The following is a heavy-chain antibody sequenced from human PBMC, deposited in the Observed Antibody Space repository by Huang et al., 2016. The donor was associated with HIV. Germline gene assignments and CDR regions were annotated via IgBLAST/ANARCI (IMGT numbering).Heavy chain of an antibody. Sequence: QLRESGPGLVTPSETLSLTCSASGTSMTSSTFYWGWFRQPPGRGLGLIGSGYFLGNTYYNPSLKRRVTISIDTANKQYSMRLTSVTAADTAVYFCAREVRSVDTDRPDGYYYRGLDVWGQVTTVIVSS. V-gene: IGHV4-39*02. CDR3: AREVRSVDTDRPDGYYYRGLDV. J-gene: IGHJ6*02. D-gene: IGHD2-2*03. CDR1: GTSMTSSTFY. CDR2: GYFLGNT.